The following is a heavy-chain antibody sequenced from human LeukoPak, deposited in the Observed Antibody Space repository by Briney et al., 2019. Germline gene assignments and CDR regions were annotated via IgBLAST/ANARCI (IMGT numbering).Heavy chain of an antibody. CDR3: TLGGRLYFDY. J-gene: IGHJ4*02. D-gene: IGHD3-16*01. CDR2: ISGSGGST. CDR1: GFTFSSYA. Sequence: GGSLRLSCAASGFTFSSYAMSWVRQAPGKGLEWVSAISGSGGSTYYADSVKRRFTISTDNSKNTLYLQMNSLRAEDTAVYYCTLGGRLYFDYWGQGTLVTVSS. V-gene: IGHV3-23*01.